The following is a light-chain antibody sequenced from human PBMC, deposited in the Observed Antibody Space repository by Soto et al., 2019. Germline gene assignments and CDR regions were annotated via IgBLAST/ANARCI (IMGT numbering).Light chain of an antibody. CDR3: QQYNNWPLL. CDR1: QSVSSN. Sequence: EIVMTQSPATLSVSPGERATLSCRASQSVSSNLAWYHQKPGQAPRLLIYGASTRATGIPARFSGSGSGTEFTITNSSLQSEDFAVYYCQQYNNWPLLFGGGTKVEIK. J-gene: IGKJ4*01. V-gene: IGKV3-15*01. CDR2: GAS.